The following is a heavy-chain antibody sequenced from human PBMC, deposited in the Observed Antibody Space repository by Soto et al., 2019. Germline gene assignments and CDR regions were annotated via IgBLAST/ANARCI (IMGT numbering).Heavy chain of an antibody. J-gene: IGHJ5*02. CDR3: EREGFSGRYYPT. V-gene: IGHV1-69*13. D-gene: IGHD1-26*01. CDR1: GGTLSSYT. CDR2: IIPIFGTA. Sequence: ASVKVSCKASGGTLSSYTFSWVRQAPGQGLEWMGGIIPIFGTADYAQKFQGRLMITADESTSTAYMELSSLRSDDTAVYYCEREGFSGRYYPTWGQGTLVTVSS.